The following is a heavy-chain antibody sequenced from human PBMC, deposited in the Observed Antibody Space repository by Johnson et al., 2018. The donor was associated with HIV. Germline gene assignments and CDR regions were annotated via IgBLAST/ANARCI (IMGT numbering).Heavy chain of an antibody. CDR3: AKIRTSGTGDAFDI. D-gene: IGHD1-14*01. J-gene: IGHJ3*02. V-gene: IGHV3-33*06. CDR2: IWYDGSNK. Sequence: MQLVESGGGVVQHGRSLRLSCAASGFTFSSYGMHWVRQAPGKGLEWVAVIWYDGSNKYYADSVKGRFTISRDNSKNTLYLQMDSLRAEDTAVYYCAKIRTSGTGDAFDIWGQGTMVTVSS. CDR1: GFTFSSYG.